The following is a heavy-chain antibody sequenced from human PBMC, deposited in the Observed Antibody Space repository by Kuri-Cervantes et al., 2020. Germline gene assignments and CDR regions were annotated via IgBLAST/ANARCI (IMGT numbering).Heavy chain of an antibody. CDR1: GFTFSSYS. D-gene: IGHD3-10*01. CDR2: ITSSSSTI. V-gene: IGHV3-48*04. CDR3: ARGGAFWSY. J-gene: IGHJ4*02. Sequence: GESLKISCAASGFTFSSYSINWVRQAPGKGLEWVSYITSSSSTIYYADSVKGRFTISRDNAKNSLYLQMNSLRAEDTAVYYCARGGAFWSYWGQGTLVTVSS.